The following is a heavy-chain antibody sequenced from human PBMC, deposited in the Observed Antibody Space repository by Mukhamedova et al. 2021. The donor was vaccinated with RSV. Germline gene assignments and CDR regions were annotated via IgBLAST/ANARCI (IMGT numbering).Heavy chain of an antibody. V-gene: IGHV5-51*01. CDR2: IYPGDSDT. J-gene: IGHJ3*02. CDR1: YW. D-gene: IGHD1-26*01. CDR3: ASSPRWDNAFDI. Sequence: YWIGWVRQMPGKGLEWMGIIYPGDSDTRYSPSFQGQVSISADKSITTAYLQWSSLKASDTAMYYCASSPRWDNAFDIWGQGTMVT.